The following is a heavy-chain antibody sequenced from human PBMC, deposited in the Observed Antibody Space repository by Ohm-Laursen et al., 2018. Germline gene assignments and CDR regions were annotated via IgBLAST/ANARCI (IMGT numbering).Heavy chain of an antibody. V-gene: IGHV1-8*01. CDR2: MNPNSGNT. Sequence: ASVKVSCKASGYTLTSYDINWVRQATGQGLEWMGWMNPNSGNTGYAQKFQGRVTMTRNTSISTAYMELSSLRSEDTAVYYCARGPRPGWLYYFDYWGQGTLVIVSS. CDR3: ARGPRPGWLYYFDY. J-gene: IGHJ4*02. D-gene: IGHD3-9*01. CDR1: GYTLTSYD.